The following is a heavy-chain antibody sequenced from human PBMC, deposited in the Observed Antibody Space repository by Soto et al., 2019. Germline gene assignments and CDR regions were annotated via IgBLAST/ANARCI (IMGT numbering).Heavy chain of an antibody. Sequence: QVQLVQSGAEVKKPGSSVKVSCKASGGTFSSYTISWVRQAPGQGLEWMGRIIPILGIANYAQKFQGRVTITADKSTSTAYMELSSLRSEDTAVYYCARVSMSDYDSVNYWYFDLWGRGTLVTVSS. CDR1: GGTFSSYT. CDR2: IIPILGIA. V-gene: IGHV1-69*02. J-gene: IGHJ2*01. CDR3: ARVSMSDYDSVNYWYFDL. D-gene: IGHD5-12*01.